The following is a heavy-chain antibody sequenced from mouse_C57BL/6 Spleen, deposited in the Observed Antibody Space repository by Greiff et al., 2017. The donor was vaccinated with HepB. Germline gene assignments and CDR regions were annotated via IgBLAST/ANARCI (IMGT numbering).Heavy chain of an antibody. CDR2: ISYDGSN. CDR3: AREGSNWDNYAMDY. V-gene: IGHV3-6*01. Sequence: EVKLEESGPGLVKPSQSLSLTCSVTGYSITSGYYWNWIRQFPGNKLEWMGYISYDGSNNYNPSLKNRISITRDTSKNQFFLKLNSVTTEDTATYYCAREGSNWDNYAMDYWGQGTSVTVSS. J-gene: IGHJ4*01. D-gene: IGHD4-1*01. CDR1: GYSITSGYY.